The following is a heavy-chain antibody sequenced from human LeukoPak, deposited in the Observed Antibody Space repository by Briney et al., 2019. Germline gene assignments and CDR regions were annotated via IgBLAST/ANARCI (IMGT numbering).Heavy chain of an antibody. V-gene: IGHV1-2*06. D-gene: IGHD1-1*01. J-gene: IGHJ4*02. CDR2: INPNSGGT. Sequence: GASVKVSCKSSGYTFTGYYMHWVRQAPGHGLEWMGRINPNSGGTNYAQKFQGRVTMTRYTSISTAYLELSRLRSADTAGSFCAINPTTGTTTPFDYWGQGTLVTVSS. CDR3: AINPTTGTTTPFDY. CDR1: GYTFTGYY.